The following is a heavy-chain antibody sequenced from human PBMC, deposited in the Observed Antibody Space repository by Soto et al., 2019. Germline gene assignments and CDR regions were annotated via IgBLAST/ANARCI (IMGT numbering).Heavy chain of an antibody. CDR2: IYGSGRT. J-gene: IGHJ5*01. CDR3: ARGSRDCSGGSCYSWDS. Sequence: SETLSLTCTVSGGSIGTYYWSWIRQPAGKGLEWIGHIYGSGRTSYNPSLKSRITMSVDTSKTQFSLNLTSVTAADTAVYYCARGSRDCSGGSCYSWDSWGQGTLVTVS. V-gene: IGHV4-4*07. D-gene: IGHD2-15*01. CDR1: GGSIGTYY.